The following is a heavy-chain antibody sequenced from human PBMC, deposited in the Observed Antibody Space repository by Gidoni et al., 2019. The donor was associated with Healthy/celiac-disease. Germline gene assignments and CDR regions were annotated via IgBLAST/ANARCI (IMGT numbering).Heavy chain of an antibody. V-gene: IGHV3-49*05. CDR2: IRSKAYGGTT. Sequence: EVRLVESGGGLVKPGRSLRLSCTASGLTFGDYAMSWFRQAPGKGLEWVGFIRSKAYGGTTEYAASVKGRFTISRDDSKSIAYLQMNSLKTEDTAVYYCTREAFSPDSYGNFDYWGQGTLVTVSS. D-gene: IGHD5-18*01. J-gene: IGHJ4*02. CDR1: GLTFGDYA. CDR3: TREAFSPDSYGNFDY.